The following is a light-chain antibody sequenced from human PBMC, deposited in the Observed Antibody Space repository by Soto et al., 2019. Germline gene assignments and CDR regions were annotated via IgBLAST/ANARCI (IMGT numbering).Light chain of an antibody. J-gene: IGKJ4*01. CDR1: QRVISD. CDR2: DIF. V-gene: IGKV3D-15*01. Sequence: EIVLTQSPGTLSLSPGERATLSCRASQRVISDYLAWYQQKPGQAPRLVIYDIFTRATGVPTRISGSGSGTEFTLTISSLQSEDFAVYYCQQYNSWPLTFGGGTKVEIK. CDR3: QQYNSWPLT.